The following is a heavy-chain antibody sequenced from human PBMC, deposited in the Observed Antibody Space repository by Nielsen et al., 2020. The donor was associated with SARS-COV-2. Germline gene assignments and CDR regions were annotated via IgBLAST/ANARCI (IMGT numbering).Heavy chain of an antibody. CDR3: ARGRPNFYYYGMDV. Sequence: FTFSRDNAKNSLYLQMDSLRVEDTAVYYCARGRPNFYYYGMDVWGQGTTVTVSS. V-gene: IGHV3-11*06. J-gene: IGHJ6*02.